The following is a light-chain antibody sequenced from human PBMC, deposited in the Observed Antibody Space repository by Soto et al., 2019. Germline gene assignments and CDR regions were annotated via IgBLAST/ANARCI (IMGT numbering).Light chain of an antibody. J-gene: IGKJ5*01. CDR3: QQRSTWPSIT. Sequence: EIVLTQSPATLSLSPGDRATVSCRASQSIKTNLVWYQQRPGLAPRLLIYDASHRATGIPARFSGSGSGTDFTLTISSLEPEDVAIYYCQQRSTWPSITFGQGTRLTIK. CDR1: QSIKTN. V-gene: IGKV3-11*01. CDR2: DAS.